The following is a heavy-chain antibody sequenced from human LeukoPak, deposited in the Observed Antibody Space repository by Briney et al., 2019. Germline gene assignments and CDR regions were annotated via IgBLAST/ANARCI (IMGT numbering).Heavy chain of an antibody. V-gene: IGHV3-48*03. CDR3: ARVGVFSSWSSPPNIGTDY. CDR1: GFTFSSYE. D-gene: IGHD6-13*01. J-gene: IGHJ4*02. CDR2: ISSSGSTI. Sequence: TGGSLRLSCAASGFTFSSYEMNWVRQAPGKGLEWVSYISSSGSTIYYADSVKGRFTISRDNAKNSLYLQMNSLRAEDTAVYYCARVGVFSSWSSPPNIGTDYWGQGTLVTVSS.